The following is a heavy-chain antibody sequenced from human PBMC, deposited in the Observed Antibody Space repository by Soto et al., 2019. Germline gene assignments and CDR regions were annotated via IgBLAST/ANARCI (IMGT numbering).Heavy chain of an antibody. D-gene: IGHD6-19*01. CDR2: IYNNETF. V-gene: IGHV4-61*01. Sequence: SETLSLTCSVSGASVSSGSFYWCWIRQPPGKGLEWIGFIYNNETFNYNPSLKSRVTLSVDTSKHQFSLKLSSVTAADTAVYYCARVPLRYSSSHNFDSWGQGALVTVSS. CDR1: GASVSSGSFY. J-gene: IGHJ4*02. CDR3: ARVPLRYSSSHNFDS.